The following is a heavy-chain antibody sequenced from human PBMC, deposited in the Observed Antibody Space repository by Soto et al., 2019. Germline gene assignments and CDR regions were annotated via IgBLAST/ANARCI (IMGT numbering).Heavy chain of an antibody. CDR2: INPSGGST. CDR3: ARVRDFWSEKAGDAFDI. CDR1: GYTFTSYY. Sequence: QVQLVQSGAEVKKPGASVKVSCKASGYTFTSYYMHWVRQAPGQGLEWMGIINPSGGSTSYAQKFQGRVTMTRDTSTSTVYMELSSLRSEDTAVYYCARVRDFWSEKAGDAFDIWGQGTMVTVSS. D-gene: IGHD3-3*01. V-gene: IGHV1-46*03. J-gene: IGHJ3*02.